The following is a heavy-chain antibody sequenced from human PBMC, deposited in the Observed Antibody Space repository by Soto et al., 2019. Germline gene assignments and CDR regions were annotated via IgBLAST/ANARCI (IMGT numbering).Heavy chain of an antibody. CDR3: AKTTRQLLSRIWDGMDV. CDR2: ISGSGGST. CDR1: GFTFSSYA. J-gene: IGHJ6*02. V-gene: IGHV3-23*01. D-gene: IGHD2-2*01. Sequence: HPGGSLRLSCAASGFTFSSYAMSWVRQAPGKGLEWVSAISGSGGSTYYADSVKGRFTISRDNSKNTLYLQMNSLRDEDTAVYYCAKTTRQLLSRIWDGMDVWGQGTTVTVSS.